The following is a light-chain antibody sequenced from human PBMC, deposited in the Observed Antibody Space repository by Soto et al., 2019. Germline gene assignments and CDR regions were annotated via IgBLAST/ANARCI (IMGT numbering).Light chain of an antibody. CDR1: QSVSGSY. V-gene: IGKV3-20*01. J-gene: IGKJ4*01. Sequence: EVVLTQSPGTLSLSPGERATLSCRASQSVSGSYLAWYQQKPGQAPRLLIFDASSRATGIPDRSSGSGSGTDFTLTISRLEPEDFAVYFCQQYGTSPLTFGGGTKVEVK. CDR3: QQYGTSPLT. CDR2: DAS.